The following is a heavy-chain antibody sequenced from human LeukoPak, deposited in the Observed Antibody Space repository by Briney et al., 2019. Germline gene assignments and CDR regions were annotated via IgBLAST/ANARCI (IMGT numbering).Heavy chain of an antibody. CDR2: IYYSGST. V-gene: IGHV4-39*01. CDR3: ASRGGVVVPVPFQH. CDR1: GGSISSSSYY. D-gene: IGHD2-2*01. Sequence: SETLSLTCTISGGSISSSSYYWGWIRQPPGKGLEWIGSIYYSGSTYYNPSLKSRVTISVDTSKNQFSPKLSSVTAADTAVYYCASRGGVVVPVPFQHWGQGTLVTVSS. J-gene: IGHJ1*01.